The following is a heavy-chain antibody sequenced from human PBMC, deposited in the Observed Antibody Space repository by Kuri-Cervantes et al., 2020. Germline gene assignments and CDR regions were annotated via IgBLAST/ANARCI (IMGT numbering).Heavy chain of an antibody. V-gene: IGHV3-48*01. J-gene: IGHJ6*03. CDR3: ARGNYGDYVMDYYYMDV. D-gene: IGHD4-17*01. CDR1: GFTFSSYS. CDR2: ISSSSSTI. Sequence: LSLTCAASGFTFSSYSMNWVRQAPGKGLEWVSYISSSSSTIYYADSVKGRFTISRDNAKNSLYLQMNSLRAEDTAVYYCARGNYGDYVMDYYYMDVWGKGTTVTVSS.